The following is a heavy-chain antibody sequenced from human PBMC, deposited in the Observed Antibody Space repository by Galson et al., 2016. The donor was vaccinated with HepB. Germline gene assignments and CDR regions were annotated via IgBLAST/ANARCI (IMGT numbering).Heavy chain of an antibody. J-gene: IGHJ5*02. V-gene: IGHV4-34*01. D-gene: IGHD1-7*01. CDR2: INHTGRT. CDR1: GGSFSGYY. CDR3: AKDNWNYANWFDP. Sequence: SETLSLTCAVYGGSFSGYYWSWIRQSPGKGLEWIGEINHTGRTNYNPSLMSRVTMSIDTSKKQFSLNVTSVTAADTAVYYCAKDNWNYANWFDPWGQGTLVTVSS.